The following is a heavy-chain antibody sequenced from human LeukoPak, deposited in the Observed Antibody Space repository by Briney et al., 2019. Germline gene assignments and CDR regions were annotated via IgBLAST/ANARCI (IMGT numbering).Heavy chain of an antibody. Sequence: ASVKVSCKASGYTFTSYDINWVRQATGQGLEWMGWMNPNSGNTGYAQKFQGRVTMTRNTSISTAYMELSSLRSEDTAVYYCARGRSSSWYGYYYYMDVWGRGTTVTVSS. CDR2: MNPNSGNT. J-gene: IGHJ6*03. CDR1: GYTFTSYD. D-gene: IGHD6-13*01. CDR3: ARGRSSSWYGYYYYMDV. V-gene: IGHV1-8*01.